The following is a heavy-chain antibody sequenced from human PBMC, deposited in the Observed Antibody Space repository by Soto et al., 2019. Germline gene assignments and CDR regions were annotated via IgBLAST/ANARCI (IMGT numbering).Heavy chain of an antibody. J-gene: IGHJ3*02. V-gene: IGHV3-72*01. CDR3: ARAKSSTWTDHASDI. Sequence: EVQLVESGGGLVQPGGSLRLSCAASGFTFSDHYMDWVRQAPGEGLEWLGRIRNKANGYTTEYAASAKGRFTISRDDSEKSLYLQMNSLNNDDTAVYYCARAKSSTWTDHASDIWGQGTMVTVSS. CDR1: GFTFSDHY. D-gene: IGHD6-13*01. CDR2: IRNKANGYTT.